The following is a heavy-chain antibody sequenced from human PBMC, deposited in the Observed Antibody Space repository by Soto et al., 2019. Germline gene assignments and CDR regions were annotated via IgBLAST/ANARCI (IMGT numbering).Heavy chain of an antibody. J-gene: IGHJ4*02. CDR2: ISGSGGST. CDR3: ARDLPYYDFWSCHID. V-gene: IGHV3-23*01. D-gene: IGHD3-3*01. Sequence: PGGSLRLSCAASGFTFSSYAMSWVRQAPGKGLEWVSAISGSGGSTYYADSVKGRFTISRDNAKNTLYLQKNSLRAEDTAVYYCARDLPYYDFWSCHIDWGQGTLVTVSS. CDR1: GFTFSSYA.